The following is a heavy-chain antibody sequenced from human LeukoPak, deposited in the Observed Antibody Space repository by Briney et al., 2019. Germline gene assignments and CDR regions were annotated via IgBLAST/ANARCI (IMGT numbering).Heavy chain of an antibody. V-gene: IGHV4-34*01. D-gene: IGHD5-18*01. CDR2: INHSGST. CDR3: ASRGYSYPFDY. J-gene: IGHJ4*01. Sequence: PSETLSLTCAVYGGSFSGYYWSWIRQPPGKGLEWIGEINHSGSTNYNPSLKSRVTISVDTSKNQFSLKLSSVTAAGTAVYYCASRGYSYPFDYWGHGTLVTVSS. CDR1: GGSFSGYY.